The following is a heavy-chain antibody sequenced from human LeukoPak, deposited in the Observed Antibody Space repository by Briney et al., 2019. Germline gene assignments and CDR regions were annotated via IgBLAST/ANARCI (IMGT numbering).Heavy chain of an antibody. J-gene: IGHJ5*02. Sequence: ASVKDSCKAFGYTFTSYDINWVREATGQGLEWMGWMNPNSGNTNYAQKLQGRVTMTTDTSTSTAYMELRSLRSDDTAVYYCARGGSGSPKSGPRGFDPWGQGTLVTVSS. CDR2: MNPNSGNT. V-gene: IGHV1-18*01. CDR3: ARGGSGSPKSGPRGFDP. D-gene: IGHD3-10*01. CDR1: GYTFTSYD.